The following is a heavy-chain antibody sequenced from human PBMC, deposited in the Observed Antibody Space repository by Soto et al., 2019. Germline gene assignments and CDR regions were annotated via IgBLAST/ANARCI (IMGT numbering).Heavy chain of an antibody. D-gene: IGHD6-6*01. CDR3: ARAGHSSSSEGANWFDP. CDR1: GGSISSGGYY. Sequence: SETLSLTCSVSGGSISSGGYYWSWIRQHPGKGLEWIGYIYYSGSTYYNPSLKSRVTISVDTSKNQFSLNLSSVTAADTAVYYCARAGHSSSSEGANWFDPWGQGTLVTVSS. J-gene: IGHJ5*02. V-gene: IGHV4-31*03. CDR2: IYYSGST.